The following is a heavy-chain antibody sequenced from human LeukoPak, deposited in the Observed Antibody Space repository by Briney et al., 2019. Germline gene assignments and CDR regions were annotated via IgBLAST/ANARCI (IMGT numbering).Heavy chain of an antibody. D-gene: IGHD5-12*01. Sequence: PSETLSLTCTVSGGSISSSSYYWSWIRQPAGKGLEWIGRIYTSGSTNYNPSLKSRVTISVDTSKNQFSLKLSSVTAADTAVYYCARDTNIGYSGYEVWGQGTLVTVSS. CDR1: GGSISSSSYY. J-gene: IGHJ4*02. V-gene: IGHV4-61*02. CDR2: IYTSGST. CDR3: ARDTNIGYSGYEV.